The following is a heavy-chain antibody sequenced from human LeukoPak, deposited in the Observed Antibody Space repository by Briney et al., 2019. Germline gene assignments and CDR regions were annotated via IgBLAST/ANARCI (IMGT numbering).Heavy chain of an antibody. CDR3: SKGGENRSSWFN. Sequence: SETLSLTCAVYGGSFSGYYWSWIRQPPGEGLEWIGEINHSGSTNYNPSLKSRVTISVDTSKNQFSLKLSSVTAADTAVYYWSKGGENRSSWFNWGQGTLVTVSS. CDR2: INHSGST. V-gene: IGHV4-34*01. D-gene: IGHD6-13*01. J-gene: IGHJ4*02. CDR1: GGSFSGYY.